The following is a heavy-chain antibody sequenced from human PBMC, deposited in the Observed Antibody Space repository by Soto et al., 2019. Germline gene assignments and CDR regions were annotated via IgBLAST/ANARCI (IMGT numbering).Heavy chain of an antibody. D-gene: IGHD3-10*01. CDR3: ARDCGGEAVGPGWSDP. CDR2: ISSSGYI. V-gene: IGHV3-21*01. Sequence: GGSLRLSCAASGFNFNSYTINWVRQAPGKRLEWLSSISSSGYIFSTDSVRGRFTISRDNAKNSVYLQINSLRAEDTAVYFCARDCGGEAVGPGWSDPWGQGTTVTVSS. J-gene: IGHJ5*02. CDR1: GFNFNSYT.